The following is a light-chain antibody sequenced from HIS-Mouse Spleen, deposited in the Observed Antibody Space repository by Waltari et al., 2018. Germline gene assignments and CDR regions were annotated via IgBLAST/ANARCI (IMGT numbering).Light chain of an antibody. J-gene: IGLJ2*01. Sequence: SYELPQPPSVSVSPGQTARTTCSGYALPKKYAYWYQQKSGQAPGLVIYEDSKRPSGIPEGFSCSSSWTMATLTISGAQVEDEADYYCYSTDSSGNHRVFGGGTKLTVL. CDR1: ALPKKY. V-gene: IGLV3-10*01. CDR2: EDS. CDR3: YSTDSSGNHRV.